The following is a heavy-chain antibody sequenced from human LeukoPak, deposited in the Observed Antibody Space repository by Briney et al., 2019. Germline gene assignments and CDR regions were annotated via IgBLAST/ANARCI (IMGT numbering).Heavy chain of an antibody. CDR3: ARAWTPDIAVAGIFDS. Sequence: GASVKVSFKASGYTFTTYAIHWVRQAPGQSLEWMGWINTGNGNTKYSQNFQGRVTITRDTSASTAYMDLTSLRSEDTAVYYCARAWTPDIAVAGIFDSWGQGAQVTVSS. CDR1: GYTFTTYA. J-gene: IGHJ4*02. V-gene: IGHV1-3*04. D-gene: IGHD6-19*01. CDR2: INTGNGNT.